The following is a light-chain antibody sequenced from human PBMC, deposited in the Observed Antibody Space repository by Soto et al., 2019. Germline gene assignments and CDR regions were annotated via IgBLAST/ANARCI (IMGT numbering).Light chain of an antibody. Sequence: DIQMTQSPSTLSASVGDRVTITCRASQSISGWLAWYQQKPGKAPKLLIYDVSSLGSGVPSRFAGSGSGTEFTLTISSLQPDDFATYYCQQYNDSQFTFGPGTKVDIE. CDR1: QSISGW. V-gene: IGKV1-5*01. J-gene: IGKJ3*01. CDR3: QQYNDSQFT. CDR2: DVS.